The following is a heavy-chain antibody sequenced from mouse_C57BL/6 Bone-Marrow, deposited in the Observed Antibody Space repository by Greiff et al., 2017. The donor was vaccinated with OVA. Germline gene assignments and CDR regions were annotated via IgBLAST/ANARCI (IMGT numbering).Heavy chain of an antibody. CDR3: ARDYYGSSLFSY. CDR2: INPNNGGT. Sequence: VQLQQSGPELVKPGASVKMSCKASGYTFTDYNMHWVKQSHGKSLEWIGYINPNNGGTSYNQKFKGKATLTVNKSSSTAYMELRSLTSEDSAVXLCARDYYGSSLFSYWGQGTLVTVSA. CDR1: GYTFTDYN. D-gene: IGHD1-1*01. J-gene: IGHJ3*01. V-gene: IGHV1-22*01.